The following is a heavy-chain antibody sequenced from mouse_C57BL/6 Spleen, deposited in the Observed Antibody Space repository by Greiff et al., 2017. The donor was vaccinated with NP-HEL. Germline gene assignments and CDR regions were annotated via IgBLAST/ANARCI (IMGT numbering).Heavy chain of an antibody. J-gene: IGHJ4*01. V-gene: IGHV1-61*01. CDR3: ARHDYDGFMDY. Sequence: QVQLQQPGAELVRPGSSVKLSCKASGYTFTSYWMDWVKQRPGQGLEWIGNIYPSDSETHYNQKFKDKATLTVDKSSSTAYMQLSSLTSEDSAVYYCARHDYDGFMDYWGQGTSVTVSS. D-gene: IGHD2-4*01. CDR1: GYTFTSYW. CDR2: IYPSDSET.